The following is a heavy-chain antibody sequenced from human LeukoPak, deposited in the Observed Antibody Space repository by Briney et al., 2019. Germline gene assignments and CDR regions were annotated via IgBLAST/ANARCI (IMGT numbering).Heavy chain of an antibody. CDR1: GYTFTNYG. J-gene: IGHJ3*02. V-gene: IGHV1-18*01. D-gene: IGHD3-22*01. Sequence: VASVKVSCKASGYTFTNYGFSWVRQAPGQGLEWMGWISSYNGNTNYAQKLQGRVTMTTDTSTSTAYMELRSLRSDDTAVYYCARDHYDSSGYYGYAFNIWGQGTMVTVS. CDR3: ARDHYDSSGYYGYAFNI. CDR2: ISSYNGNT.